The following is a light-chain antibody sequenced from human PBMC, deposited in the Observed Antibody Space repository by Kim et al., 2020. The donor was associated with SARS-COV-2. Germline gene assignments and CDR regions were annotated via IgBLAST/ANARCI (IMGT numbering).Light chain of an antibody. J-gene: IGKJ4*01. V-gene: IGKV3-15*01. Sequence: SPGERAPLSCRASQSVTSNFAWYQQKPGQAPRLLVYGASTRATGVPTRFSGSGSGTEFTLTISSLQSEDFAIYYCLQYNNWPPLTFGGGTKVDIK. CDR1: QSVTSN. CDR3: LQYNNWPPLT. CDR2: GAS.